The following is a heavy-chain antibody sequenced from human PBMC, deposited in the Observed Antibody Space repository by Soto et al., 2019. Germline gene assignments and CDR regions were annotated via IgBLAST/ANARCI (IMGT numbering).Heavy chain of an antibody. CDR2: IKQDGSER. D-gene: IGHD3-10*01. Sequence: EVQLVESGGGLVQPGGSLRLSCAASGFTFSNYWMSWVRQAPGKGLEWVANIKQDGSERNYVDSVKGRFTISRDNAKTSLYLQLNILRAEDTAVYYCARAGSENDYWGQGTLVTVSS. V-gene: IGHV3-7*05. CDR1: GFTFSNYW. J-gene: IGHJ4*02. CDR3: ARAGSENDY.